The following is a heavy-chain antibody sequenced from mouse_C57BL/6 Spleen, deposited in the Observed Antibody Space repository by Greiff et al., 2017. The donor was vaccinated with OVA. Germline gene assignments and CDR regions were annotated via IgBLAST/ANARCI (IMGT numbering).Heavy chain of an antibody. CDR3: ARSTMVTADYYAMDY. V-gene: IGHV1-64*01. CDR2: IHPNSGST. Sequence: QVQLQQSGAELVKPGASVKLSCKASGYTFTSYWMHWVKQRPGQGLEWIGMIHPNSGSTNYNEKFKSKATLTVDKSSSTAYMQLSSLTSEDSAVYYCARSTMVTADYYAMDYWGQGTSVTVSS. D-gene: IGHD2-1*01. CDR1: GYTFTSYW. J-gene: IGHJ4*01.